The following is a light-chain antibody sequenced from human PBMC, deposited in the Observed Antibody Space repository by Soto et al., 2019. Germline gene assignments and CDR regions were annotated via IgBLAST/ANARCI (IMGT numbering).Light chain of an antibody. J-gene: IGLJ1*01. Sequence: QSALTQPASVSGSPGQSITISCTGTSSDVGTYNYVSWYQQYPGKAPKLMIYDVTNRPSGVSNRFSGSKSGNTASLTIFGFRAVDEADYYCNTYTGTASRYAFGTGTKVTVL. V-gene: IGLV2-14*01. CDR1: SSDVGTYNY. CDR3: NTYTGTASRYA. CDR2: DVT.